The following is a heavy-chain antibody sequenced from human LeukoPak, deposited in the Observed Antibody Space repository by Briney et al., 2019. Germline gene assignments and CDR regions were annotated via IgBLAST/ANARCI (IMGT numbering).Heavy chain of an antibody. J-gene: IGHJ4*02. D-gene: IGHD2-2*01. Sequence: GRSLRLACTASGFTFGDLLISSVRQPPGKGLGWVRFIRSKAYGWTPEYAASVKGRFTISRDDSKSIVYLQMNSLKTEDRAVYYCTRAPHPHCTRTSCLIDCWGQGTLVSVSS. V-gene: IGHV3-49*04. CDR3: TRAPHPHCTRTSCLIDC. CDR2: IRSKAYGWTP. CDR1: GFTFGDLL.